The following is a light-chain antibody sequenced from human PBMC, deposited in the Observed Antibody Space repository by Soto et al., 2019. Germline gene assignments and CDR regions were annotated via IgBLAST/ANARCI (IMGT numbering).Light chain of an antibody. CDR1: SSDVGGYKY. V-gene: IGLV2-14*03. Sequence: QSVLTQPASVSGSPGQSITISCTGTSSDVGGYKYVSWYQQHSDKAPELLLYDVSIRPSGVSDRFSGSKSGNTASLTISGLQAEDEADYYCSSYTSGSTLFGTGTRSPS. J-gene: IGLJ1*01. CDR3: SSYTSGSTL. CDR2: DVS.